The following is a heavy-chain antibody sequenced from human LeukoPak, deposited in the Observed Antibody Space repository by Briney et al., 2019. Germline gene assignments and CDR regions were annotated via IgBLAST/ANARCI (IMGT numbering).Heavy chain of an antibody. J-gene: IGHJ6*03. V-gene: IGHV1-69*05. CDR1: GGTFSSYA. CDR3: AGSIAAAYYYYYYMDV. D-gene: IGHD6-13*01. Sequence: SVKVSCKASGGTFSSYAIRWVRQAPGQGLECMGRIIPIFGTANCAQKFEGRVTITTDESTSTAYMELSSLRSEDTAVYYCAGSIAAAYYYYYYMDVWGKGTPVTVSS. CDR2: IIPIFGTA.